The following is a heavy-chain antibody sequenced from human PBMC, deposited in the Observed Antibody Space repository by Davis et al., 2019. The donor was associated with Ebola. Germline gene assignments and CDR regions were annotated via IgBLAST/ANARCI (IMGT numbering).Heavy chain of an antibody. J-gene: IGHJ6*02. CDR1: GGSFSGYY. CDR3: ARERALGYCSSNSCYRDGMDV. Sequence: SETLSLTCAVYGGSFSGYYWSWIRQPPGKGLVWLGSISYSGSTYYNPSLKSRVTISVDTSKNQFSLKLSSVTAADTAVYYCARERALGYCSSNSCYRDGMDVGGQGTTVTVSS. V-gene: IGHV4-34*01. CDR2: ISYSGST. D-gene: IGHD2-2*02.